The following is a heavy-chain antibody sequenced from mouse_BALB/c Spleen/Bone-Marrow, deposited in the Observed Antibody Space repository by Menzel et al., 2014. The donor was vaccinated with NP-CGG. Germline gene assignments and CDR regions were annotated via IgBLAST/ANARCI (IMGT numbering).Heavy chain of an antibody. J-gene: IGHJ3*01. Sequence: LVESGGGLVQPGESLKLSCESNEYELPSHDMSWVRKTPEKRLELVAAINSDGGSTYYPDTMERRFIISRDNSKKTLYLQMSSLRSEDTAFYYCARHGDYYGGSLFAYWGQGTLVTVSA. CDR2: INSDGGST. CDR3: ARHGDYYGGSLFAY. CDR1: EYELPSHD. D-gene: IGHD1-1*01. V-gene: IGHV5-2*01.